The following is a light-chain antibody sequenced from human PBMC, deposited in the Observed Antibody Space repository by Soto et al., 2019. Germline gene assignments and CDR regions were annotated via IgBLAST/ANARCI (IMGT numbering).Light chain of an antibody. CDR3: QQCSNWPPT. J-gene: IGKJ4*01. CDR2: GAS. V-gene: IGKV3-15*01. CDR1: QSVNHN. Sequence: DRVMTQSPATLSASPGESTTLSCRASQSVNHNLAWYQQKPGQPPRLLIYGASSRAPGVPARFSGSGSGTDFTLTISSLEPEDFAVYYCQQCSNWPPTFGGGTKVDI.